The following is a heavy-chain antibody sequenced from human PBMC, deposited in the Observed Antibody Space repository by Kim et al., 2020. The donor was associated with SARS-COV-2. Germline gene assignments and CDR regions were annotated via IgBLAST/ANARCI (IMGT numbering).Heavy chain of an antibody. Sequence: GGSLRLSCAASDFSFTGFAVHWVRQAPGKGLEWLGRIRSKGYGYATSYAPSVQGRFSMSRDDSKNTASLQMSSLKIEDTAVYYCFQADWYFDLWGRGSL. V-gene: IGHV3-73*01. CDR1: DFSFTGFA. CDR2: IRSKGYGYAT. J-gene: IGHJ2*01. CDR3: FQADWYFDL.